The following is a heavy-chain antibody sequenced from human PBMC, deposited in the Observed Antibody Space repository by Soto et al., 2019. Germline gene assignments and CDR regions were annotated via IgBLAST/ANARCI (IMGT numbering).Heavy chain of an antibody. V-gene: IGHV3-7*01. Sequence: GGSLRLSCAASGFTFSSYWMSWVRQAPGKGLEWVSSISRNTNEKYYVDSMKGRFTISRDNAKNSLYLEMNSLRAEDTAVYYCARESEDLTSNFDYWGQGTLVTVSS. CDR2: ISRNTNEK. J-gene: IGHJ4*02. CDR1: GFTFSSYW. CDR3: ARESEDLTSNFDY.